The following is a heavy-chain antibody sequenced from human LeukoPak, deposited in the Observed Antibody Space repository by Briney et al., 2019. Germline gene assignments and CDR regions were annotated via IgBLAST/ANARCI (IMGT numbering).Heavy chain of an antibody. J-gene: IGHJ6*03. V-gene: IGHV1-2*02. Sequence: ASVKVSCKTSGYTFTSYYIHWLRQAPGQGLEWMGWINPNSGATNYAQKFQGRITMTRDTSITTTYMELRRLRPDDTAIYYCAKIAGYYYYYMDVWGTGTTVTVSS. CDR2: INPNSGAT. CDR1: GYTFTSYY. CDR3: AKIAGYYYYYMDV. D-gene: IGHD6-13*01.